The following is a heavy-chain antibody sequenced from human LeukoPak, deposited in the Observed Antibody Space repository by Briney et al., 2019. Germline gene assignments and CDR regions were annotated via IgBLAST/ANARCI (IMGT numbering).Heavy chain of an antibody. V-gene: IGHV3-64D*09. CDR3: VITSATGPLDY. CDR2: ISGNGGNT. CDR1: GFTFSSYA. Sequence: GGSLRLSCGASGFTFSSYAMHWVRQAPGKGLEYVSAISGNGGNTYYADSLKGRFTISRDNSKNTLYLQMSSLRVEDTAVYYCVITSATGPLDYWGQGTLVTVSS. J-gene: IGHJ4*02. D-gene: IGHD6-6*01.